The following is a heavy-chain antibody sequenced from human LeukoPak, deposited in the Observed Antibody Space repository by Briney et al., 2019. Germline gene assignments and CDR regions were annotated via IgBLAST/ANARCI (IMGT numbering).Heavy chain of an antibody. V-gene: IGHV3-11*04. CDR1: GFPFSVYY. D-gene: IGHD1-26*01. J-gene: IGHJ4*02. Sequence: GGSLRLSCAASGFPFSVYYMSWIRQPPGKGLEWVSYIGNSGSDIYYADSVKGRFTVSRDNAKNTLYLQMNSLRAEDTAVYYCARATGSYYSLGYWGQGTLVTVSS. CDR3: ARATGSYYSLGY. CDR2: IGNSGSDI.